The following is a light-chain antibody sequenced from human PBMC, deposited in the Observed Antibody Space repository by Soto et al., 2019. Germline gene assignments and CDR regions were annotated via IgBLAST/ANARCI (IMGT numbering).Light chain of an antibody. Sequence: IVLPQSPATLSLSPGERATLTCMASQSVSNFLSWYQHKPGQAPRLLIYDASIRATGVPARFSGTGSGTDFTLTVSRLEPEDFAVYYCQQQGRSWITFGQGTRLEIK. CDR3: QQQGRSWIT. CDR2: DAS. CDR1: QSVSNF. V-gene: IGKV3-11*01. J-gene: IGKJ5*01.